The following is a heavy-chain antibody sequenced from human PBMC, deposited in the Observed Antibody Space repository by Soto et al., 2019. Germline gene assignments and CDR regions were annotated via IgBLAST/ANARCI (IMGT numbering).Heavy chain of an antibody. J-gene: IGHJ2*01. CDR3: ARSTYYIALPENYFDF. CDR1: GFSLSTTGMC. CDR2: IDWEDDK. V-gene: IGHV2-70*01. Sequence: CPTRVNPTQTLTLTCSFSGFSLSTTGMCVAWIRQPPGKALEWLALIDWEDDKYYKASLKTRLTISKDNSKNQVVLTMTDMEPVDTATYYCARSTYYIALPENYFDFWGRGSLVIVSS. D-gene: IGHD3-10*01.